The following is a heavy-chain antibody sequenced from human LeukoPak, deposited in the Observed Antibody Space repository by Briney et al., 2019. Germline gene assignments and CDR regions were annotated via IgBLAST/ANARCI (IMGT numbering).Heavy chain of an antibody. CDR3: ATTDGRDGNSGY. D-gene: IGHD1-26*01. V-gene: IGHV4-34*01. CDR2: VNHSGYT. Sequence: SETLSPTCAVDGVSFKSYHWSWIRQPPGKGLEWIGEVNHSGYTTYNPSLKGRLAISVDTSKKQVFLDLMSVTAADTAVYFCATTDGRDGNSGYWGQGTLVIVSS. CDR1: GVSFKSYH. J-gene: IGHJ4*02.